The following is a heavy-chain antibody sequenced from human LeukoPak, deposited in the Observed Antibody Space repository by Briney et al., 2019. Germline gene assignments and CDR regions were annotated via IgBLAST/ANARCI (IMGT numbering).Heavy chain of an antibody. D-gene: IGHD1-26*01. J-gene: IGHJ4*02. Sequence: PGGSLRLSCAASGFTFDDYAMHWVRHAPGKGLEWVSLISGDGGSTYYADSVKGRFTISRDNSKNSLYLQMNSLRTEDTALYYCAKVQARGADFDYWGQGTLVTVSS. V-gene: IGHV3-43*02. CDR1: GFTFDDYA. CDR3: AKVQARGADFDY. CDR2: ISGDGGST.